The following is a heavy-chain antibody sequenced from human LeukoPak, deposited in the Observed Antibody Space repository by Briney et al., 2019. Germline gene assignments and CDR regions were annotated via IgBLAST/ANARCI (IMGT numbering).Heavy chain of an antibody. CDR1: GFTFSDYY. D-gene: IGHD3-3*01. V-gene: IGHV3-11*01. Sequence: GGSLRLSCAASGFTFSDYYMSWIRQAPGKGLEWVSYISSSGSTIYYADSVKGRFTISRDNAKNSLYLQMNSLRAEDTAVYYCARDRLRIFGVVTYMFDYWGQGNPGRRLL. CDR3: ARDRLRIFGVVTYMFDY. J-gene: IGHJ4*02. CDR2: ISSSGSTI.